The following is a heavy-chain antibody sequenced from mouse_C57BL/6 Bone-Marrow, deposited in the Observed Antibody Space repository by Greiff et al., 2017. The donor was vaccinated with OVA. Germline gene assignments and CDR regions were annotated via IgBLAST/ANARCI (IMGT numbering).Heavy chain of an antibody. CDR1: GYTFTDYY. V-gene: IGHV1-26*01. CDR2: INPNNGGT. Sequence: VQLQQSGPELVKPGASVKISCKASGYTFTDYYLNWVKQSHGKSLEWIGYINPNNGGTSYNQKFKGKATLTVDKSSSTAYMELRSLTSEDSAVYYCARTRWLLQFDYWGQGTTLTVSS. CDR3: ARTRWLLQFDY. J-gene: IGHJ2*01. D-gene: IGHD2-3*01.